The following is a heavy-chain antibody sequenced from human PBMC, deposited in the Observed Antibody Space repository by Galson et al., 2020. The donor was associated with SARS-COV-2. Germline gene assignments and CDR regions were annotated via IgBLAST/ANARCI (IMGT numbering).Heavy chain of an antibody. V-gene: IGHV3-43*01. J-gene: IGHJ5*02. D-gene: IGHD6-13*01. CDR1: GFTFDDYT. Sequence: GGSLRLSCAASGFTFDDYTMHWVRQAPGKGLEWVSLISWDGGSTYYADSVKGRFTISRDNSKNSLYLQMNSLRTEDTALYYCAKDYGYSSSWYGGFDPWGQGTLVTVSS. CDR2: ISWDGGST. CDR3: AKDYGYSSSWYGGFDP.